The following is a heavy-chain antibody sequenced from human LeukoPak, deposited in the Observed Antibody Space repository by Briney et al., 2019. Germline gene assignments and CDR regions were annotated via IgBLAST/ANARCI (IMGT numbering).Heavy chain of an antibody. D-gene: IGHD6-25*01. V-gene: IGHV1-69*13. J-gene: IGHJ4*02. CDR3: ARAVILLNIAAHFDY. CDR1: GGTFSSYA. CDR2: IIPIFGIA. Sequence: VASVKVSCKASGGTFSSYAISWVRQAPGQGLEWMGGIIPIFGIANYAQKFQGRVTITADESTSTAYMELSSLRSEDTAVYYCARAVILLNIAAHFDYWGQGTLVTVSS.